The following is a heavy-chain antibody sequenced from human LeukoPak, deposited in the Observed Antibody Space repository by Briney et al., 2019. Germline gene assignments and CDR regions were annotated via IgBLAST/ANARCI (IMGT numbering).Heavy chain of an antibody. CDR3: ARRSGLGVMSPYSDY. D-gene: IGHD3-22*01. J-gene: IGHJ4*02. V-gene: IGHV4-39*01. Sequence: PSETLSLTCTVSGGSISSSSYSWGWIRQPQGKGLEWIGIVSYGGSTHYNPSLRSRVYISVDTSKNQFSLKLSPVTAADTAAYYCARRSGLGVMSPYSDYWGQGTLVTVSS. CDR1: GGSISSSSYS. CDR2: VSYGGST.